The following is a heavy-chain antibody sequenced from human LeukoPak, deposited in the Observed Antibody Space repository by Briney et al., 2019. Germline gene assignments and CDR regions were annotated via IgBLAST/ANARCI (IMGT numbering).Heavy chain of an antibody. Sequence: SVKVSCKASEGTFSSYAISWVRQAPGQGLEWMGGIIPIFGTANYAQKFQGRVTITTDESTSTAYMELSSLRSEDTAVYYCARDGRTRGWQWLNRFDYWGQGTLVTVSS. CDR1: EGTFSSYA. V-gene: IGHV1-69*05. CDR3: ARDGRTRGWQWLNRFDY. D-gene: IGHD6-19*01. J-gene: IGHJ4*02. CDR2: IIPIFGTA.